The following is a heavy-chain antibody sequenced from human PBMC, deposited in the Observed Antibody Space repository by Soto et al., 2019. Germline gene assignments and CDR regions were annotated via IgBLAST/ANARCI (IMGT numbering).Heavy chain of an antibody. CDR1: GGSIRSGGYY. CDR3: ARDSMAAGWLQTGYYYYYGMDV. V-gene: IGHV4-31*03. CDR2: IYYSGNT. D-gene: IGHD5-12*01. J-gene: IGHJ6*02. Sequence: KASETLSLTCTASGGSIRSGGYYWSWVRQNPRKGLEWIGNIYYSGNTYYNPSLKSRLTISVDTSKNQFSLNLSSVTAADTAVYYCARDSMAAGWLQTGYYYYYGMDVWGQGTTVTVSS.